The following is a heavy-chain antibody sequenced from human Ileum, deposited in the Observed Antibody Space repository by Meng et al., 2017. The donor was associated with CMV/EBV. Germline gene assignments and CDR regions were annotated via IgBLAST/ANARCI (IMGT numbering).Heavy chain of an antibody. V-gene: IGHV3-21*05. CDR1: GFTFSNYN. CDR2: ISNTGTNI. D-gene: IGHD2-2*01. J-gene: IGHJ6*02. Sequence: GESLKISCAASGFTFSNYNMNWVRQAPGKGLEWVSYISNTGTNIYYADSLTGRFTISRDNAENSQYLQMNSLGAENTAVYSCTRALTVVVPVTLRGLSFLGGGPENDSYYYDLDIWGQGTTVTVSS. CDR3: TRALTVVVPVTLRGLSFLGGGPENDSYYYDLDI.